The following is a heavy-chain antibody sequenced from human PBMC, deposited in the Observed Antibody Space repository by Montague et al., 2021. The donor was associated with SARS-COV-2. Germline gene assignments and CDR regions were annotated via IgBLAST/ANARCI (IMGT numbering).Heavy chain of an antibody. J-gene: IGHJ6*02. CDR2: TYYRSKWYN. CDR1: GDSVSSSSAT. CDR3: TSGREGNYNVMDV. Sequence: CAISGDSVSSSSATWNWVRQSPSRGLEWLGRTYYRSKWYNDYAVXXRGRVTINPDTSKNQFSLQLNSVTPEDTAIYYCTSGREGNYNVMDVWGQGTTVTVSS. V-gene: IGHV6-1*01. D-gene: IGHD1-1*01.